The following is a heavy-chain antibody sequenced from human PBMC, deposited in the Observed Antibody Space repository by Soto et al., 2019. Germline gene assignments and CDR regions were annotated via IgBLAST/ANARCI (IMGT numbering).Heavy chain of an antibody. D-gene: IGHD3-22*01. CDR3: ARVGPAHYYDSSGYYSPLDY. J-gene: IGHJ4*02. Sequence: SVKVSCKASGDTFSIYAINWVRQAPGQGLEWMGGIIPMFGTANYAQKFKGRVTITAGESTSTVYMELSSLRSEDTAVYYCARVGPAHYYDSSGYYSPLDYWGQGTLVTVSS. CDR2: IIPMFGTA. V-gene: IGHV1-69*13. CDR1: GDTFSIYA.